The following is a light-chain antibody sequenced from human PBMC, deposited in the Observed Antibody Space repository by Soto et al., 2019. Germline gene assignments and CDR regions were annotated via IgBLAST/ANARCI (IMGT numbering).Light chain of an antibody. V-gene: IGKV3-11*01. CDR3: QQRSNWPPIT. J-gene: IGKJ5*01. CDR1: QSVSSY. Sequence: VLSQSLATVSLSPEERATLSCRASQSVSSYLAWYQQKPGQAPRLLIYDASNRATGIPARFSGSGSGTDFTLTISSLEPEDFAVYYCQQRSNWPPITFGQGTLLEIK. CDR2: DAS.